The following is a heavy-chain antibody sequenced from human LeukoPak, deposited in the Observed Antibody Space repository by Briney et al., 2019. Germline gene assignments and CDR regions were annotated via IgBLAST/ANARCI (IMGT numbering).Heavy chain of an antibody. V-gene: IGHV4-59*01. CDR2: IYYSGST. J-gene: IGHJ3*02. CDR3: ARDWIPYDSSGTRRPGAFDI. CDR1: GGSISSYY. Sequence: PSETLSLTCTVSGGSISSYYWSWIRQPSGKGLEWIGYIYYSGSTNYNPSLKSRVTISVDTSKNQFSLKLSSVTAADTAVYCCARDWIPYDSSGTRRPGAFDIWGQGTMVTVSS. D-gene: IGHD3-22*01.